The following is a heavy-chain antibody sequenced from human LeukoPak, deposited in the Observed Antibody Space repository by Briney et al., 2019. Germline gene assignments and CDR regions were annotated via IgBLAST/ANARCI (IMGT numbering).Heavy chain of an antibody. J-gene: IGHJ1*01. D-gene: IGHD3-22*01. Sequence: PGGSLRLSCAASGFTFSSYAMSWVRQAPGKGLEWASAISGSGGSTYYADSVKGRFTISRDNSKNTLYLQMNSLRAEDTAVYYCAYYYDSSGALWWGQGTLVTVSS. V-gene: IGHV3-23*01. CDR3: AYYYDSSGALW. CDR1: GFTFSSYA. CDR2: ISGSGGST.